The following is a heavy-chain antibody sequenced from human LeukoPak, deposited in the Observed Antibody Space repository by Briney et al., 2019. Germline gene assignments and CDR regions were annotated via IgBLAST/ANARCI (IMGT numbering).Heavy chain of an antibody. CDR2: ISPILGIA. V-gene: IGHV1-69*04. CDR3: ARDDYNGMDV. CDR1: GGTFSSYA. J-gene: IGHJ6*02. Sequence: SVKVSCKASGGTFSSYACSWVRQAPGQGLEWMGRISPILGIANYAQKFQGRVTITADKSTSTAYMELSSLSSEESAVYHCARDDYNGMDVWGQGTTVTVSS.